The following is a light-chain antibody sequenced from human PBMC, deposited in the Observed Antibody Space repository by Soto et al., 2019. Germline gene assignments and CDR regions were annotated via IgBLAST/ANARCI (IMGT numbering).Light chain of an antibody. CDR1: SSDVGGYNY. V-gene: IGLV2-14*01. Sequence: QSVLTQPASVSGSPRQSITISCTGTSSDVGGYNYVSWYQQHPGKAPKLMIYDVSNRPSGVSNRFSGSKSGNTASLTISGLQAEDEADYYCSSYTSSSLVVFGGGTKLTVL. CDR3: SSYTSSSLVV. CDR2: DVS. J-gene: IGLJ2*01.